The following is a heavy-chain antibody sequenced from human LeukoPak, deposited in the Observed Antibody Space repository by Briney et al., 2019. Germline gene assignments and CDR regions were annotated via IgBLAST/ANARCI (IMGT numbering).Heavy chain of an antibody. Sequence: GGSLRLSCAASGLTFSSHWMSWVRQAPGKGLEWVANIKHDGSEGYYVDSLKGRLTISRDNAKNSLYLQMNSLRAEDTAVYYCARVVPGLGKAWDYFDYWGQGTLVTVSS. V-gene: IGHV3-7*01. CDR3: ARVVPGLGKAWDYFDY. CDR1: GLTFSSHW. CDR2: IKHDGSEG. J-gene: IGHJ4*02. D-gene: IGHD1-14*01.